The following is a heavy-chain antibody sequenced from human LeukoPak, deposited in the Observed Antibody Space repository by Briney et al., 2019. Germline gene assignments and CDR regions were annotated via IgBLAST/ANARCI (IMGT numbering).Heavy chain of an antibody. CDR3: AKGGHFSFFDV. CDR2: ISGNGDTT. V-gene: IGHV3-23*01. Sequence: GGSLRLSCAASGFTVSSNYMTWVRQAPGKGLEWVSTISGNGDTTFYPDSVKGRFTISRDNSKNTHYLQMNSLRLEDTALYYCAKGGHFSFFDVWGRGTLVTVSS. CDR1: GFTVSSNY. J-gene: IGHJ2*01.